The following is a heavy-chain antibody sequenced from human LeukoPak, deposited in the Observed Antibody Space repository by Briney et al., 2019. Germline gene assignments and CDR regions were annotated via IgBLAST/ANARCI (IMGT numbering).Heavy chain of an antibody. V-gene: IGHV4-59*01. CDR2: THYTGST. Sequence: PSETLSLTCSVSGVSISTYYWSWIRQPPGKGLEWMGYTHYTGSTNYNPSLKSRVTISVDTSKRQLSLMLRSVTAADTAVYYCARDIYGSGHGWFDVWGQGTLVTVSS. D-gene: IGHD3-10*01. CDR1: GVSISTYY. CDR3: ARDIYGSGHGWFDV. J-gene: IGHJ5*02.